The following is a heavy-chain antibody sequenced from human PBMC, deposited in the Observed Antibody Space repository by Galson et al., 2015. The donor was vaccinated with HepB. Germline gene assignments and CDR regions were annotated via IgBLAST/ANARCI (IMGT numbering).Heavy chain of an antibody. CDR1: GFTFSSYG. V-gene: IGHV3-30*18. J-gene: IGHJ4*02. D-gene: IGHD6-19*01. CDR3: AKESKVAGADY. Sequence: SLRLSCAASGFTFSSYGMHWVRQAPGKGLEWVAVISYDGSNKYYADSVKGRFTISRDNSKNTLYLQMNSLRAEDTAVYYCAKESKVAGADYWGQGTLVTVSS. CDR2: ISYDGSNK.